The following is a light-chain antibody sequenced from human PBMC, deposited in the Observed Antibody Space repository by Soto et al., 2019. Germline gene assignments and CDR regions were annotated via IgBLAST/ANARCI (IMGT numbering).Light chain of an antibody. CDR1: SSNIGSNY. Sequence: QSVLTQPPSASGTPGQRVTIPCSGSSSNIGSNYVHWYQHLQGTAPKLLIFSNDQRPSGVPDRFSGSKSGTSASLAISGLQSEDEADYYCAAWDDRLNGPSYVFGTGTKVTVL. J-gene: IGLJ1*01. V-gene: IGLV1-44*01. CDR2: SND. CDR3: AAWDDRLNGPSYV.